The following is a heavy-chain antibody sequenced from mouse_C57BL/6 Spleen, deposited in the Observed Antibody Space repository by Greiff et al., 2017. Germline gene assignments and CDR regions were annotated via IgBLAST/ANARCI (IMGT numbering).Heavy chain of an antibody. Sequence: DVHLVESGEGLVKPGGSLKLSCAASGFTFSSYAMSWVRQTPEERLEWVAYISSGGDYIYYADTVKGRFTISRDNARNTLYLQMSSLKSEDTAMYYCTSYYQGYFDVWGTGTTVTAAS. J-gene: IGHJ1*03. CDR2: ISSGGDYI. CDR1: GFTFSSYA. V-gene: IGHV5-9-1*02. D-gene: IGHD1-1*01. CDR3: TSYYQGYFDV.